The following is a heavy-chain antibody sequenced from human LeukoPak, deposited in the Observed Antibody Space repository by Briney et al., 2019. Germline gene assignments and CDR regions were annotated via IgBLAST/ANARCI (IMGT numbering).Heavy chain of an antibody. D-gene: IGHD5-24*01. J-gene: IGHJ6*02. CDR3: ASSTYNYDYALDV. CDR1: GFIFSTYR. CDR2: INDSGRRT. V-gene: IGHV3-23*01. Sequence: GGSLRLSCAASGFIFSTYRMSWVRQASGKGLEWVSLINDSGRRTYYADSVEGRFTVSRDNSKYTLYLQMNSLRVEDTAVYYCASSTYNYDYALDVWGQGTTVTVSS.